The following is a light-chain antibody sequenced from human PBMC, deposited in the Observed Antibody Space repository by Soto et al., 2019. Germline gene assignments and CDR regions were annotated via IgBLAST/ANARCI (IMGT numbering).Light chain of an antibody. CDR1: SRDVGGYNY. Sequence: QSALTQPASVSGSPGQSITISCTGTSRDVGGYNYVARYQQHPDRAPKVMIYEVSNRPSGVSNRFSGSKSGNTASLTISGLQAEDEADYYCSSFASSSTLVVFGTGTKLTVL. J-gene: IGLJ1*01. V-gene: IGLV2-14*01. CDR3: SSFASSSTLVV. CDR2: EVS.